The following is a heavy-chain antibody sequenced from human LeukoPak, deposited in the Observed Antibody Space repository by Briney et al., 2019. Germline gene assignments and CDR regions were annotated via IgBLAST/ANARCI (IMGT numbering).Heavy chain of an antibody. CDR2: INHSGST. Sequence: SETLSLTCAVYGGSFSGYYWSWIRQPPGKGLEWIGEINHSGSTNYNPSLKSRVTISVDTSKNQSSLKLSSVTAADTAVYYCARGLKQWLVQRSYFDYWGQGTLATVSS. CDR1: GGSFSGYY. CDR3: ARGLKQWLVQRSYFDY. D-gene: IGHD6-19*01. J-gene: IGHJ4*02. V-gene: IGHV4-34*01.